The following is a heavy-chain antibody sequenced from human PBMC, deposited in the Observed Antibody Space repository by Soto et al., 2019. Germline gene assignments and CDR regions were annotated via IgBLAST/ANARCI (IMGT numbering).Heavy chain of an antibody. CDR1: GFTFSSYG. CDR2: ISYDGSNK. D-gene: IGHD3-3*01. V-gene: IGHV3-30*18. CDR3: AKEVLRFLEWRGFYIDV. Sequence: GGSLRLSCAASGFTFSSYGMHWVRQAPGKGLEWVAVISYDGSNKYYADSVKGRFTISRDNSKNTLYLQMNSLRAEDTAVYYCAKEVLRFLEWRGFYIDVWGKGTTVTVSS. J-gene: IGHJ6*03.